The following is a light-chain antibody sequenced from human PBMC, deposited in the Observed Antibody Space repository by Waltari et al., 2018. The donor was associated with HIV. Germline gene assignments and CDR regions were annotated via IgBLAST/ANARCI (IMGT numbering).Light chain of an antibody. J-gene: IGKJ4*01. Sequence: ILMPQSPNSLAVSRGERAPFNCRSSGTFVHSSDSGNCLAWYQQKPGQSPKLLMYWASTRAYGVPDRFSGSGSGTNFSLTISTLQTDDVTLYYCQQYCSLGPTFGGRTKVEIK. CDR2: WAS. CDR3: QQYCSLGPT. V-gene: IGKV4-1*01. CDR1: GTFVHSSDSGNC.